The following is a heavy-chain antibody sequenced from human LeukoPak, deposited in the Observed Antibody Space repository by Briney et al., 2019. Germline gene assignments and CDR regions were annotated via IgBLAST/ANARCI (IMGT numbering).Heavy chain of an antibody. J-gene: IGHJ5*02. CDR2: IFYSGST. V-gene: IGHV4-59*01. Sequence: SETLSLTCTASGDPINSYYWSWLRQPPGKGLEWIGYIFYSGSTNYNPSLKSRVTISVDTSKNQFSLKLSSVTAADTAVYYCARGDYVWGSNRLGWFDPWGQGTQVTVSS. CDR1: GDPINSYY. CDR3: ARGDYVWGSNRLGWFDP. D-gene: IGHD3-16*02.